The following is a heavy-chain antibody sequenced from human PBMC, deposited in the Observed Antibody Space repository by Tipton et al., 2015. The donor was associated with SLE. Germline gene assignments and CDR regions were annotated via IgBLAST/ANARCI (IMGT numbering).Heavy chain of an antibody. CDR1: GHSISSEFY. CDR3: AKDYNHDNADYN. D-gene: IGHD4-17*01. V-gene: IGHV4-38-2*02. CDR2: FYHRGTT. J-gene: IGHJ4*02. Sequence: TLSLTCSVSGHSISSEFYWGWIRQSPGKGLEWIGNFYHRGTTYYNPSLKSRVTISVDKSKNQFSLKLSSVTVADTAVYYCAKDYNHDNADYNWGQGTLVTVSS.